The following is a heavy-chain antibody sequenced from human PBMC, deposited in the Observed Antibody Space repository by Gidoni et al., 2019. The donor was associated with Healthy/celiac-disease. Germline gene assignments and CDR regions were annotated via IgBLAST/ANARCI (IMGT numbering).Heavy chain of an antibody. CDR3: ARGDSRQRPYDYGSGSYREVFDY. CDR2: INHSGST. Sequence: QVQLQQWGAGLLKPPETVSPTCAVHGGSFSGHYWSWTRQPPGKGLEGMGAINHSGSTNYNPSLKSRVTISVDTSKNQFSLKLCSVTAADTAVYYCARGDSRQRPYDYGSGSYREVFDYWGQGTLVTVSS. J-gene: IGHJ4*02. D-gene: IGHD3-10*01. V-gene: IGHV4-34*01. CDR1: GGSFSGHY.